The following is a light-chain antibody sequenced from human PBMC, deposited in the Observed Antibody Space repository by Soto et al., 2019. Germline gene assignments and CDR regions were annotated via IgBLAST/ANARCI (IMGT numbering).Light chain of an antibody. J-gene: IGKJ4*01. Sequence: EIVMTQSPATLSVSPGERTTLCCRASQSVGNNLAWYQQKPGQAPRLLIYGASTRATGIPARFSGSGSGTEFTLTISSLLSEDFAVYSCQQYNNWPLTFGGGTKVDI. CDR1: QSVGNN. CDR2: GAS. V-gene: IGKV3-15*01. CDR3: QQYNNWPLT.